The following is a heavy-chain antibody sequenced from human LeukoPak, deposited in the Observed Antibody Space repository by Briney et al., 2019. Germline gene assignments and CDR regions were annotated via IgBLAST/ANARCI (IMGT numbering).Heavy chain of an antibody. D-gene: IGHD1-14*01. CDR2: ISYDGSKK. Sequence: GRSLRLSCAASGFTFSTYSMHWVRQAPGKGLEWVAIISYDGSKKYYADSVKGRFTISRDNSKNTLYLQMNSLRAEDTAVYYCAKDRSGRESGNQRDDYWGQGTLVTVSS. V-gene: IGHV3-30*04. J-gene: IGHJ4*02. CDR3: AKDRSGRESGNQRDDY. CDR1: GFTFSTYS.